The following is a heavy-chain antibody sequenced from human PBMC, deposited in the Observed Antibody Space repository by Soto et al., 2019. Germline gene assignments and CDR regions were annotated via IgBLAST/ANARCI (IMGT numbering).Heavy chain of an antibody. CDR2: IYYSGST. Sequence: SETLSLTCTVSGGSISSYYWSWIRQPPGKGLEWIADIYYSGSTNYNPSLMSRVTVSEDTSKNQFSLRLSSVTAADTAVYYCARTLPNRQLFDSWSQGTLVTVSS. J-gene: IGHJ4*02. D-gene: IGHD1-1*01. CDR1: GGSISSYY. V-gene: IGHV4-59*12. CDR3: ARTLPNRQLFDS.